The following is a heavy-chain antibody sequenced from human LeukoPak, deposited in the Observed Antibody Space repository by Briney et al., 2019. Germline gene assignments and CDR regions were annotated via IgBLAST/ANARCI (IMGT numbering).Heavy chain of an antibody. CDR2: INPNSGGT. J-gene: IGHJ4*02. CDR3: ARGIHQRSGSCYPY. V-gene: IGHV1-2*06. D-gene: IGHD2-15*01. CDR1: GYTLTDYY. Sequence: ASVKVSCKASGYTLTDYYMHWVRQAPGQGLEWMGRINPNSGGTNYAQKFQGRVTITADESTSTAYMELSSLRSEDTAVYYCARGIHQRSGSCYPYWGQGTLVTVSS.